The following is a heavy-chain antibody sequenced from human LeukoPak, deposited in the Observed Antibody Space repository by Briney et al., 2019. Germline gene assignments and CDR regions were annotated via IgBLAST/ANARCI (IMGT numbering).Heavy chain of an antibody. V-gene: IGHV4-31*03. CDR3: ARGPMVRGVYYFDP. Sequence: SQTLSLTCTVSGGSISSGGYYWSWIRQHPGKGLEWIGYIYYSGSTYYPSLKSRVTISVDTSKNQFSLKLSSVTAADTAVYYCARGPMVRGVYYFDPWGQGTLVTVSS. CDR2: IYYSGST. D-gene: IGHD3-10*01. J-gene: IGHJ5*02. CDR1: GGSISSGGYY.